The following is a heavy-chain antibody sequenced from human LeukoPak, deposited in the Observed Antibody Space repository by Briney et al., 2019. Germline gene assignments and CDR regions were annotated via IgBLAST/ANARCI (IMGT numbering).Heavy chain of an antibody. CDR3: AKEHNYGLDYFDS. CDR2: ISGSGGST. Sequence: PGGSLRLSCAASGFTFSSYAMSWVRQAPGKGLEWVSAISGSGGSTYYADSEKGRFTISRDNSKNTVYLQMNSLRAEDTAIYYCAKEHNYGLDYFDSWGQGTLVTVSS. D-gene: IGHD5-18*01. J-gene: IGHJ4*02. CDR1: GFTFSSYA. V-gene: IGHV3-23*01.